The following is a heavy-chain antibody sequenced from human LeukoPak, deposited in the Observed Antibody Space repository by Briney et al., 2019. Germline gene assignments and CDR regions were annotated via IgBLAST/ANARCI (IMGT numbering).Heavy chain of an antibody. J-gene: IGHJ4*02. Sequence: PVGSLRLSCTASGFTFSNYWMMWVRQAPGKGLEWVANINEDGSEKYYADSVEGRFTISRDNAKNSLDLQMNSLRADDTAIYYCARSKIDYWGQGTLVTVSS. CDR3: ARSKIDY. D-gene: IGHD4-11*01. V-gene: IGHV3-7*01. CDR2: INEDGSEK. CDR1: GFTFSNYW.